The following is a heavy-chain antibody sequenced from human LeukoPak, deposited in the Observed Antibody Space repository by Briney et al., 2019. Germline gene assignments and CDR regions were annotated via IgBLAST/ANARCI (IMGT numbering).Heavy chain of an antibody. CDR3: ARTDGHRSHIDY. V-gene: IGHV3-48*03. CDR1: GFTFSSYE. J-gene: IGHJ4*02. Sequence: TGGSLRLSCVASGFTFSSYEMNWVRQAPGKGLEWVSYISSSGSTIYYADSVKGRFTISRDNAKNSLYLQMNSLRAEDTAVYYCARTDGHRSHIDYWGQGTLVTVSS. CDR2: ISSSGSTI. D-gene: IGHD6-13*01.